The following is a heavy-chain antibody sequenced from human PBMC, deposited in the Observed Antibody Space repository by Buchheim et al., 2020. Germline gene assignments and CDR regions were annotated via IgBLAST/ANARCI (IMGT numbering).Heavy chain of an antibody. J-gene: IGHJ1*01. V-gene: IGHV3-48*03. Sequence: EVQLVESGGGLVQPGGSLRLSCAASGFTFSSYEMNWVRQTPGKGLEWISYISSSGDSLYYADSVKGRFTISRDNAKSSLYLQMNYLRAEDTAIYYCASDLGALGQYFQYWGQGSL. CDR3: ASDLGALGQYFQY. D-gene: IGHD1-26*01. CDR1: GFTFSSYE. CDR2: ISSSGDSL.